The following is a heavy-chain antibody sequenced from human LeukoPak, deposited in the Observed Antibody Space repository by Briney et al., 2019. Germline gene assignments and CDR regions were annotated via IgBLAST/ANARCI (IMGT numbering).Heavy chain of an antibody. Sequence: SETLSLTCTVSGGSLTGYYWSWIRQPPGKGPEWIAYVYYTGRTLYNPSLESRVTISVDTSKTQISLKLTSVTAADTAVYYCARHMSVSYDAFDLWGRGTPVTVSS. CDR1: GGSLTGYY. D-gene: IGHD3-10*01. CDR2: VYYTGRT. V-gene: IGHV4-59*08. CDR3: ARHMSVSYDAFDL. J-gene: IGHJ3*01.